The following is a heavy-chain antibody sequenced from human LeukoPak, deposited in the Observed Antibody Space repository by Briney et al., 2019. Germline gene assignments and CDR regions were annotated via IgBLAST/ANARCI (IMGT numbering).Heavy chain of an antibody. Sequence: ASVKVSCKASGYTFTGYYMHWVRQAPGQGLEWMGWINPNSGGTNSAQNFQGRVTMTRDTSISTVYMELSRLRFDDTAVYYCARAGVWDYSDTSGYHNGAFDIWGQGTMVTVSS. CDR3: ARAGVWDYSDTSGYHNGAFDI. CDR1: GYTFTGYY. CDR2: INPNSGGT. J-gene: IGHJ3*02. V-gene: IGHV1-2*02. D-gene: IGHD3-22*01.